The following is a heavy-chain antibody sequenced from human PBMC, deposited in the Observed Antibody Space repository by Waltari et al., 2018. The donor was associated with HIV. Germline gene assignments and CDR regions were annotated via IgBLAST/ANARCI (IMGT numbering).Heavy chain of an antibody. CDR3: AEGYGAFDFDY. Sequence: QVHLQHSPSQFTKPRISVKISCKSSENAFSGSVINWVRQAPGQGLEWIGLIDTKTGSPTYAQVFSGLLILSLDTSVTTSYLQIRALKTNDTATYYCAEGYGAFDFDYWGQGTLITVSP. J-gene: IGHJ4*02. CDR2: IDTKTGSP. V-gene: IGHV7-4-1*01. CDR1: ENAFSGSV. D-gene: IGHD2-15*01.